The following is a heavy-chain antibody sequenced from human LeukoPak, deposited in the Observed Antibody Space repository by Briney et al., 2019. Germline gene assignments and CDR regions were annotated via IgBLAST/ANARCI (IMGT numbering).Heavy chain of an antibody. D-gene: IGHD5-18*01. CDR1: GGTFSSYA. J-gene: IGHJ4*02. V-gene: IGHV1-69*01. CDR2: IIPIFGTA. Sequence: GSSVKVSCKASGGTFSSYAISWVRQAPGQGLEWMGGIIPIFGTANYAQKFQGRVTITADESTSTAYMELSSLRAEDTAVYYCARDVDTAMVLMKYFDYWGQGTLVTVSS. CDR3: ARDVDTAMVLMKYFDY.